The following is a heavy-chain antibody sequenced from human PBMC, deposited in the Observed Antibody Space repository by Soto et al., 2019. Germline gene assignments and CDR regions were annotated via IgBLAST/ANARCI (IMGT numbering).Heavy chain of an antibody. V-gene: IGHV3-30-3*01. CDR2: ISYDGSNK. CDR3: ARDWVSDSSGYRGLWY. D-gene: IGHD3-22*01. J-gene: IGHJ4*02. Sequence: QVQLVESGGGVVQPGRSLRLSCAASGVTFSSYAMHWVRQAPGKGLEWVAVISYDGSNKYYADSVKGRFTISRDNSKNTLYLQMNSLRAEDTAVYYCARDWVSDSSGYRGLWYWGQGTLVTVSS. CDR1: GVTFSSYA.